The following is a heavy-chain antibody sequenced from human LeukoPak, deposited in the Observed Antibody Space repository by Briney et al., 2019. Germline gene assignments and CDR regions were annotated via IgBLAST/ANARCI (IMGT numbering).Heavy chain of an antibody. D-gene: IGHD3-9*01. J-gene: IGHJ6*04. Sequence: SQTLSLTCTVSGGSISSGGYYWSWIRQHPGKCLEWIGYINYSGSTYYNPSLKSRATISVDTSKNQFSLKLSSVTAADTAVYYYSREVGNVDWLVDVWGKGTTVTVSS. CDR3: SREVGNVDWLVDV. CDR2: INYSGST. V-gene: IGHV4-31*03. CDR1: GGSISSGGYY.